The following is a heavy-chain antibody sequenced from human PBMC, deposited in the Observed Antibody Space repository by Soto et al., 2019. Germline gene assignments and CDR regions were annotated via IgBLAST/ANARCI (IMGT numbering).Heavy chain of an antibody. D-gene: IGHD2-21*01. V-gene: IGHV3-23*01. CDR3: ALTREDGEGYFDY. CDR2: ISGSGGST. Sequence: GSLRLSCAASGFTFSSYAMSWVRQAPGKGLEWVSAISGSGGSTYYADSVKGRFTISRDNSKNTLYLQMNSLRAEDTAVYYCALTREDGEGYFDYWGQGTLVTVSS. J-gene: IGHJ4*02. CDR1: GFTFSSYA.